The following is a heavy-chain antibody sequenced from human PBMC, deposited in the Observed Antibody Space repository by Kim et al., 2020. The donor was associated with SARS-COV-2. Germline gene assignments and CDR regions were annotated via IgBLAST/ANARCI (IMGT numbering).Heavy chain of an antibody. CDR2: INHSGST. CDR1: GGSFSGYY. J-gene: IGHJ4*02. V-gene: IGHV4-34*01. D-gene: IGHD6-19*01. Sequence: SETLSLTCAVYGGSFSGYYWSWIRQPPGKGLEWIGEINHSGSTNYNPSLKSRVTISVDTSKNQFSLKLSSVTAADTAVYYCARAIAVAGIGGWGQGTLVT. CDR3: ARAIAVAGIGG.